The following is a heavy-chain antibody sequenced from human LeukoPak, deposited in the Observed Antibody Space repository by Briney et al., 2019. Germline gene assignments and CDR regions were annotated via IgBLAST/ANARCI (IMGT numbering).Heavy chain of an antibody. CDR1: GVSITYSYW. V-gene: IGHV4-4*02. CDR3: TRGLRYYGSGSLSDNWFDP. J-gene: IGHJ5*02. CDR2: IYHSGST. Sequence: SGTLSLTCAVSGVSITYSYWWTWVRQPPGKGLEWIGEIYHSGSTNYNSSLKSRVTMSVDKSKNQFSLMLSSVTAADTAVYYCTRGLRYYGSGSLSDNWFDPWGQGTLVSVSS. D-gene: IGHD3-10*01.